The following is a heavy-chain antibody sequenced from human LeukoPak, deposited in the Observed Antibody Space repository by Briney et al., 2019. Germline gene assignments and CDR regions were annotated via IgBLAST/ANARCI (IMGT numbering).Heavy chain of an antibody. J-gene: IGHJ3*02. Sequence: PSETLSLTCTVSGGSISSYYWSWIRQPPGKGLEWIGYIYYSGSTNYNPPLKRRVTISVDTCKNQFSLKLSSVTAADTAVYYCARDFGYDRTFDIWGQGTMVTIYS. CDR2: IYYSGST. CDR1: GGSISSYY. D-gene: IGHD3-22*01. V-gene: IGHV4-59*01. CDR3: ARDFGYDRTFDI.